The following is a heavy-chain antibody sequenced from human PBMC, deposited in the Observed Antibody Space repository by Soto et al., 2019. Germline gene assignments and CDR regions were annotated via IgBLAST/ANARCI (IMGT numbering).Heavy chain of an antibody. Sequence: QVQLQESGPGLVKPSDTLSLTCTVSGGSISSYYWSWIRQPPGKGLEWIGYIYYSGSTNYNPSLKSRVTISVDTSKNKFSLKLSSVTAADTAVYYCASQSIAVAGRPFDYWGQGTLVTVSS. CDR2: IYYSGST. CDR3: ASQSIAVAGRPFDY. D-gene: IGHD6-19*01. V-gene: IGHV4-59*08. CDR1: GGSISSYY. J-gene: IGHJ4*02.